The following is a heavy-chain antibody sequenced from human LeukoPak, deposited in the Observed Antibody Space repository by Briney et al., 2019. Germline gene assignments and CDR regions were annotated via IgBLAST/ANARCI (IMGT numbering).Heavy chain of an antibody. Sequence: ASVKVSCKASGYTFTTYDISWVRQAPGQGLKWMGWISTPSGNADYAQKLQGRVTMTTDTSTSTAYMELRSLRSDDTAVYYCAREYCSSTSCYYFDYWGQGTLVTVSS. CDR1: GYTFTTYD. V-gene: IGHV1-18*01. CDR2: ISTPSGNA. J-gene: IGHJ4*02. CDR3: AREYCSSTSCYYFDY. D-gene: IGHD2-2*01.